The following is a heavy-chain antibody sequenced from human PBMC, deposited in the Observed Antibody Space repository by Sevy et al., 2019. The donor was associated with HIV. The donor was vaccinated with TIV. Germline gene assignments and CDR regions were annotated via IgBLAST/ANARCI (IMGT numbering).Heavy chain of an antibody. J-gene: IGHJ4*02. CDR1: GFTFSNSA. D-gene: IGHD1-26*01. CDR3: AKDRVSGSYYAGDFDY. V-gene: IGHV3-23*01. Sequence: GGSLRLSCAASGFTFSNSAMSWVRQAPGKGLEWVSAISDSGGRAYYAHSVEGRFTISRDNSKNTLYLQMNSLRVDDTAVYYCAKDRVSGSYYAGDFDYWGQGTLVTVSS. CDR2: ISDSGGRA.